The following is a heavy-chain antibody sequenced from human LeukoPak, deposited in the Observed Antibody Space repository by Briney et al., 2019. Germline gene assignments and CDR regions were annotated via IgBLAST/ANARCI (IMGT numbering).Heavy chain of an antibody. J-gene: IGHJ3*02. D-gene: IGHD3-22*01. V-gene: IGHV3-23*01. Sequence: PGGSLRLSCAASGFTFDDYAMHWVRQAPGKGLEWVSAISGSGGSTYYADSVKGRFTISRDNSKNTLYLQMNSLRAEDTAVYYCAKDSITMIPVGPRAFDIWGQGTMVTVSS. CDR3: AKDSITMIPVGPRAFDI. CDR1: GFTFDDYA. CDR2: ISGSGGST.